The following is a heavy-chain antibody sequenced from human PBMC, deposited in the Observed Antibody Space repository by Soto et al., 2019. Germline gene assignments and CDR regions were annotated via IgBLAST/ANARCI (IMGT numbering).Heavy chain of an antibody. V-gene: IGHV4-34*01. CDR2: INHSGST. J-gene: IGHJ4*02. CDR1: GGSFSGYY. Sequence: QVQLQQWGAGLLKPSETLSLTCAVYGGSFSGYYWSWIRQPPGKGLEWNGEINHSGSTNNNPSLKSRVTKSVDTSKNQFSLRLSSVTAADTAVYYCARASFFDYWGQGTLVTVSS. CDR3: ARASFFDY.